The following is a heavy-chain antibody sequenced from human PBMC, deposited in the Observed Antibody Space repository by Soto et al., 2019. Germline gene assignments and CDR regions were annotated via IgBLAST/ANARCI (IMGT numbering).Heavy chain of an antibody. CDR2: INAANGDT. D-gene: IGHD6-13*01. Sequence: ASVKVSCKASGYTFTSYGIHWVRQAPGQRLEWMGWINAANGDTKYSPKFQGRVTITRDTSASTAYMELSSLRSEDTAVYYCVRRHVSATGIDWFDPRGQGTLVTVSS. V-gene: IGHV1-3*01. CDR3: VRRHVSATGIDWFDP. CDR1: GYTFTSYG. J-gene: IGHJ5*02.